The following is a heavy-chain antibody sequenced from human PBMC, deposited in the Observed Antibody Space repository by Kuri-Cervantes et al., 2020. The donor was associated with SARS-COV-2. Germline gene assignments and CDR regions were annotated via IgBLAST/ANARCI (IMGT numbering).Heavy chain of an antibody. Sequence: GGSLRLSCAASEFTFDDYTMHWVRQAPGKGLEWVSLISWDGGSTYYADSVKGRFTIYRDNSKNTLYLQMNSLRADDTAVYYCAKDRIQLSYNSFDYWGQGTLVTVYS. J-gene: IGHJ4*02. CDR3: AKDRIQLSYNSFDY. V-gene: IGHV3-43*01. D-gene: IGHD5-18*01. CDR1: EFTFDDYT. CDR2: ISWDGGST.